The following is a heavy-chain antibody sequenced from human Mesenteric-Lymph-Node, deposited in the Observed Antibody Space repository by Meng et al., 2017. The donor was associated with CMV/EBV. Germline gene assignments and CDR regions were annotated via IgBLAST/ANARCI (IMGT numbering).Heavy chain of an antibody. D-gene: IGHD6-13*01. V-gene: IGHV5-51*01. J-gene: IGHJ4*02. Sequence: GGSLRLSCEGSGYSFDSHWIAWVRQMPGKGLEWVGIIYPGDSDTTYSPPFQGQVTISADKSISTAYLQWSSLKASDTAMYYCARQAAAGTGPDYWGQGTLVTVSS. CDR2: IYPGDSDT. CDR3: ARQAAAGTGPDY. CDR1: GYSFDSHW.